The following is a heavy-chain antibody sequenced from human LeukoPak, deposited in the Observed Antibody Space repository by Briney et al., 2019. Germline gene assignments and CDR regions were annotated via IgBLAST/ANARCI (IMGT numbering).Heavy chain of an antibody. CDR3: VKSGIPRPLAFDI. CDR1: GFTFRTYW. CDR2: INSDGRTT. J-gene: IGHJ3*02. V-gene: IGHV3-74*01. Sequence: GGSLRLSCVASGFTFRTYWMHWVRQAPGKGLVWVSRINSDGRTTTYADSVKGRFTISRDNAENTLYLQMNSLRAEDTAVYYCVKSGIPRPLAFDIWGQGTVVTVSS.